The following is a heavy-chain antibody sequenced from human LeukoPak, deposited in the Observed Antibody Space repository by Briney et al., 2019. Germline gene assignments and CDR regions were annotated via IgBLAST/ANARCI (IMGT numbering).Heavy chain of an antibody. CDR2: IRGSGGGT. CDR1: GFTFNSYA. J-gene: IGHJ4*02. Sequence: GGSLRLSCAASGFTFNSYAMSWVRQAPGKGLEWVSAIRGSGGGTYYADSVKGRFTISRDNSKNTLYLQMNSLRDEDTALYYCARAGIGVVGYFDYWGQGTLVTVSS. D-gene: IGHD6-19*01. CDR3: ARAGIGVVGYFDY. V-gene: IGHV3-23*01.